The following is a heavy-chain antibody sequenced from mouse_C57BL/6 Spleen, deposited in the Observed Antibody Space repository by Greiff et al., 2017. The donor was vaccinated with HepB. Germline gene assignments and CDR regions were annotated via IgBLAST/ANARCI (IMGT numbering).Heavy chain of an antibody. J-gene: IGHJ3*01. CDR2: INPSSGYT. D-gene: IGHD1-1*01. Sequence: VQLQQSGAELAKPGASVKLSCKASGYTFTSYWMHWVKQRPGQGLEWIGYINPSSGYTKYKQKFKDKATLTADKSYSTAYMQLSSLTFEDFAVYYCATGGSPFAYWGQGTLVTVSA. CDR1: GYTFTSYW. V-gene: IGHV1-7*01. CDR3: ATGGSPFAY.